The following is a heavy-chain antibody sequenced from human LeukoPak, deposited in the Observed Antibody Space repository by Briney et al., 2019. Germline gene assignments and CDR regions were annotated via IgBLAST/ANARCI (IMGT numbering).Heavy chain of an antibody. V-gene: IGHV3-30-3*01. CDR1: GFTFNTYA. J-gene: IGHJ4*02. Sequence: GRSLTLSCAASGFTFNTYAMDWVRQAPGKGLEWVAVVSYDGSNKYYADSVQGRFTVSRDNSKNTLYLHMNTLRIEDTAVYYCARDNNWGSTHYWGQGTLVTVSS. D-gene: IGHD7-27*01. CDR3: ARDNNWGSTHY. CDR2: VSYDGSNK.